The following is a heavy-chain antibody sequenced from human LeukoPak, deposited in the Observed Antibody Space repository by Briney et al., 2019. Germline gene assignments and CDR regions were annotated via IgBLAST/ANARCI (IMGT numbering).Heavy chain of an antibody. D-gene: IGHD2-21*02. J-gene: IGHJ4*01. CDR2: INTDGSST. V-gene: IGHV3-74*01. Sequence: GGSLRLSCAASGFTFISYGMQWVRQAPGKGLVWVSRINTDGSSTSYAESVKGRFTVSRDNAKNTVYLQVNSLRAEDTAVYFCTRELPREVTLDYWGQGTLVTVSS. CDR1: GFTFISYG. CDR3: TRELPREVTLDY.